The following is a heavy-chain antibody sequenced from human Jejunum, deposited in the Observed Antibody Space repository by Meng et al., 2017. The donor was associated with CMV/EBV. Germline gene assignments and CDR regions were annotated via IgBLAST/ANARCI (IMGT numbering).Heavy chain of an antibody. D-gene: IGHD3-22*01. V-gene: IGHV3-21*01. CDR1: GFTFSTYG. CDR2: ISSSSNYI. CDR3: VRDIVVSDAFDI. Sequence: ASGFTFSTYGMNCVRHAPGKGLEWVSYISSSSNYIYYADSVKGRFTISRDNAKNSLHLQMNSLRAEDTALYYCVRDIVVSDAFDIWGQGTMVTVSS. J-gene: IGHJ3*02.